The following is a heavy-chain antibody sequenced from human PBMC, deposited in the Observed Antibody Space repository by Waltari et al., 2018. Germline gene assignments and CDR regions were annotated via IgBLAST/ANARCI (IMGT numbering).Heavy chain of an antibody. J-gene: IGHJ4*02. CDR2: IAYNGRT. V-gene: IGHV4-59*01. CDR3: GRSYDFWSGYPLDY. CDR1: GDSSHNYY. Sequence: QVQLQESGPGLVKPSESLSLTCSVSGDSSHNYYWNWIRQPPGKELEWIGYIAYNGRTNYNPSLKSRVTISVDTSKTQFSLKLTSVTAADTAVYYCGRSYDFWSGYPLDYWGPGSLVTVSS. D-gene: IGHD3-3*01.